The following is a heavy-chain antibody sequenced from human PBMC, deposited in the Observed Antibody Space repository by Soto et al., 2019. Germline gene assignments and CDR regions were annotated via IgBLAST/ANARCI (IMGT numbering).Heavy chain of an antibody. J-gene: IGHJ4*02. CDR3: ARGYDDDSVGYLFDF. CDR2: IYYIGST. V-gene: IGHV4-31*02. CDR1: DGCVRSNVDY. Sequence: MLRLTKSVSDGCVRSNVDYRTRKIKHTGTGTELIWHIYYIGSTYYNPSLKSRATISLDMSKNQFSLHLTSVSAADTAVFFCARGYDDDSVGYLFDFCGQGTLVTLSS. D-gene: IGHD3-22*01.